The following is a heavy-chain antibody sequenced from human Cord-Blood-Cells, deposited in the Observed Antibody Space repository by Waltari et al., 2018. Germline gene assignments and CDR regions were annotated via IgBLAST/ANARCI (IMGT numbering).Heavy chain of an antibody. CDR2: INHSGST. CDR1: GGSFRGYY. Sequence: QVQLQQWGAGLLKPSETLSLTCAVYGGSFRGYYWTWIRQPPGKGLEWIGEINHSGSTNYNPSLKSRVTISVDTSKNQFSLKLSSVTAADTAVYYCARGLWQWLAIDYWGQGTLVTVSS. J-gene: IGHJ4*02. CDR3: ARGLWQWLAIDY. V-gene: IGHV4-34*01. D-gene: IGHD6-19*01.